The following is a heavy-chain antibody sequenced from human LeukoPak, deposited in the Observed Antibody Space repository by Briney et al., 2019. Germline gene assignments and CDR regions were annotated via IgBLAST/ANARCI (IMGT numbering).Heavy chain of an antibody. V-gene: IGHV4-59*01. J-gene: IGHJ3*02. CDR2: IYYSGST. CDR1: GGSMNNYY. CDR3: ARGIPADRAFDI. Sequence: PSETLSLTCTVSGGSMNNYYWSWIRQPPGKGLEWIGYIYYSGSTNYNPSLKSRVTISVDTSKNHFSLKLSSVTAADTAVYYCARGIPADRAFDIWGQGTMVTVSS.